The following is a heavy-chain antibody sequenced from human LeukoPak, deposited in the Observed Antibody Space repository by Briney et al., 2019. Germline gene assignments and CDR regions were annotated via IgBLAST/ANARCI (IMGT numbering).Heavy chain of an antibody. CDR2: IFYSGST. J-gene: IGHJ4*02. Sequence: SETLSLTCTVSGGSISSYYWSWIRQPPGKGLEWIGYIFYSGSTDYNPSLKSRVTMSVDTSKNQFSLNLDSVTAADTAVYYCARSYGSETYYAQILGYWGQGTLVTVSS. D-gene: IGHD3-10*01. CDR1: GGSISSYY. CDR3: ARSYGSETYYAQILGY. V-gene: IGHV4-59*01.